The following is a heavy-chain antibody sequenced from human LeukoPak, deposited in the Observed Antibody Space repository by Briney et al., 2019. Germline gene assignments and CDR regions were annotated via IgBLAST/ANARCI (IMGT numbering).Heavy chain of an antibody. Sequence: GGSLRLSCEASGFTFSSFEMNWVRQAPGKGLEWFSYIDFGGTTIYYADSVKGRFTISRDSAKNSLYLQMNSLRAEDTAVYYCARDLREGYCSGGSCYKRVFFDYWGQGTLVTVSS. V-gene: IGHV3-48*03. CDR2: IDFGGTTI. J-gene: IGHJ4*02. CDR1: GFTFSSFE. D-gene: IGHD2-15*01. CDR3: ARDLREGYCSGGSCYKRVFFDY.